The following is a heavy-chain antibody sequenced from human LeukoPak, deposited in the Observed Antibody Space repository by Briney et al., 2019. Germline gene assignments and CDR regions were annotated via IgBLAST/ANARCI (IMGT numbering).Heavy chain of an antibody. Sequence: PGGSLRLSCAASGFTVRDNYMSWVRQAPGKGLESVSVISNGGDTYYADSVKGRFTISRDNAKNSLYLQMNSLRAEDTAVYYCAELGITMIGGVWGKGTTVTISS. CDR1: GFTVRDNY. J-gene: IGHJ6*04. D-gene: IGHD3-10*02. CDR3: AELGITMIGGV. V-gene: IGHV3-53*01. CDR2: ISNGGDT.